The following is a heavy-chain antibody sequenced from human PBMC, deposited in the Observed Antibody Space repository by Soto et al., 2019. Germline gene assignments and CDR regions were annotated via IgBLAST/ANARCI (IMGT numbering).Heavy chain of an antibody. CDR2: IIPIFGTA. D-gene: IGHD3-3*01. Sequence: SVKVSCKASGGTFSSYAISWVRQAPGQGLEWMGGIIPIFGTANYAQKFQGRVTITADESTSTAYMELSSLRSEDTAVYYCARSSITIFGVVIRDYYYYGMDVWGQGTTVTVS. V-gene: IGHV1-69*13. CDR3: ARSSITIFGVVIRDYYYYGMDV. CDR1: GGTFSSYA. J-gene: IGHJ6*02.